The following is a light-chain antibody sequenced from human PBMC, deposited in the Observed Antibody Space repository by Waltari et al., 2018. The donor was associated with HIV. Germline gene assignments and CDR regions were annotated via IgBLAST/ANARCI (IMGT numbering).Light chain of an antibody. CDR1: QGIRRD. J-gene: IGKJ2*01. V-gene: IGKV1-17*01. CDR3: LHHNSYPPYA. Sequence: DIQMTQSPSSLSASIGDRVAISCRASQGIRRDLAWYQHRPGKAPERLIDSASTLQSGVPSRFNGSGSGTEFTLTINSLQSEDFATYYCLHHNSYPPYAFGQGTKVDI. CDR2: SAS.